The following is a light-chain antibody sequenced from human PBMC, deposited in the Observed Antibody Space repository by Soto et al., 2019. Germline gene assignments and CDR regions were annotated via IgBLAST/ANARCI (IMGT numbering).Light chain of an antibody. Sequence: DIQMTQSPTTLSASIGDRVTITCRASESIRTWLAWYQHKPGKAPKFLIYDASTLQSGVPSRFSGSGSGTEFTLTISSLQPDDFATSYCQQYNNYPRTFGQGTKVDIK. CDR2: DAS. CDR3: QQYNNYPRT. J-gene: IGKJ1*01. V-gene: IGKV1-5*01. CDR1: ESIRTW.